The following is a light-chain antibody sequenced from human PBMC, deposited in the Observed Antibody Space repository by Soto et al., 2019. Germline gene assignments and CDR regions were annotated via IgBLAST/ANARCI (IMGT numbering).Light chain of an antibody. J-gene: IGLJ2*01. CDR1: SSNIGAGYN. CDR3: QSYDSSLSGFVV. CDR2: GNS. V-gene: IGLV1-40*01. Sequence: QSVLTQPPSVSGAPGQRVTISCTGSSSNIGAGYNVHWYQQLPGTAPKLLIYGNSNRPSGVPDRFSGSKSGTSASLAITGLHAEDEADYYCQSYDSSLSGFVVFGGGTQVTVL.